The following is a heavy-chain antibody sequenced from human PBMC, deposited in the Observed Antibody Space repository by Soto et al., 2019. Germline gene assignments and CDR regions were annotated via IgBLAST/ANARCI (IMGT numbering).Heavy chain of an antibody. CDR3: AKARSGHYSFDY. CDR1: GFTFSSYP. J-gene: IGHJ4*02. Sequence: EVQLLESGGGLVQPGGSLRLSCTASGFTFSSYPMTWVRQAPGKGLEWVSAISGGGYSTYYADSVKGRFTISRDNSKNTLDLQMNSLRAEDTAIYYCAKARSGHYSFDYWSQGTLVTVSS. D-gene: IGHD1-26*01. V-gene: IGHV3-23*01. CDR2: ISGGGYST.